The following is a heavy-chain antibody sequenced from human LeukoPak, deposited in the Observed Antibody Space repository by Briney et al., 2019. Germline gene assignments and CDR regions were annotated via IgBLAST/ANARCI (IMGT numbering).Heavy chain of an antibody. J-gene: IGHJ6*03. Sequence: SETLSLTCTVSGGSLSSYYWSWIRQPPGKGLEWIGYIYYSGSTNYNPSLKSRVTISVDTSKNQFSLKLSSVTAADTAVYYCARGGLYNWNYSDYYYYYMXVWGKGTTVTVSS. CDR3: ARGGLYNWNYSDYYYYYMXV. V-gene: IGHV4-59*01. D-gene: IGHD1-7*01. CDR1: GGSLSSYY. CDR2: IYYSGST.